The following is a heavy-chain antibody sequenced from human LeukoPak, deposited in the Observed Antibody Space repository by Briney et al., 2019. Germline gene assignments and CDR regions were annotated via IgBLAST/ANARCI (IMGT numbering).Heavy chain of an antibody. V-gene: IGHV3-23*01. Sequence: PGGSLRLSCAASGFTFSSYAMSWVRQAPGKGLEWVSAISGSGGSTYYADSVKGRFTISRDNSKNTLYLQMNSLRAEDTAVYYCAKDGYDFWSGYYTSYYYYMDVWGKGTTVTVSS. CDR3: AKDGYDFWSGYYTSYYYYMDV. D-gene: IGHD3-3*01. J-gene: IGHJ6*03. CDR1: GFTFSSYA. CDR2: ISGSGGST.